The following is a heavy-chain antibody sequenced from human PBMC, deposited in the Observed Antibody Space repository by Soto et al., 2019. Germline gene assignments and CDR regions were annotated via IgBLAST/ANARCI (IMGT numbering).Heavy chain of an antibody. CDR3: ARIYDFWSGYSTMGFDY. Sequence: VASVKVSCKGSGYTFTGYYMHWVRQAPGQGLEWMGWINPNSGGTNYAQKFQGRVTMTRDTSISTAYMELSRLRSDDTAVYYCARIYDFWSGYSTMGFDYSGQGTLVTVSS. CDR1: GYTFTGYY. J-gene: IGHJ4*02. CDR2: INPNSGGT. V-gene: IGHV1-2*02. D-gene: IGHD3-3*01.